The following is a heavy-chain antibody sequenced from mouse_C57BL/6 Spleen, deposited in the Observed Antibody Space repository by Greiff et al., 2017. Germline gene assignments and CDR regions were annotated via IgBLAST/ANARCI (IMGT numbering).Heavy chain of an antibody. Sequence: EVQGVESGGGLVKPGGSLKLSCAASGFTFSDYGMHWVRQAPEKGLEWVAYISSGSSTSYYADTVKGRFTISRDNAKNTLFLQMTSLRSEDTAMYYCARDYGSSYYAMDYWGQGTSVTVSS. D-gene: IGHD1-1*01. V-gene: IGHV5-17*01. CDR3: ARDYGSSYYAMDY. CDR2: ISSGSSTS. J-gene: IGHJ4*01. CDR1: GFTFSDYG.